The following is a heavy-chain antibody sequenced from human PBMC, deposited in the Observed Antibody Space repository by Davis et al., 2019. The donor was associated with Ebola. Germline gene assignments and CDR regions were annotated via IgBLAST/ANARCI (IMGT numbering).Heavy chain of an antibody. D-gene: IGHD2-21*02. CDR2: INPHNGNT. V-gene: IGHV1-18*04. CDR1: GYTFTSYG. Sequence: ASVKVSCKASGYTFTSYGITWVRQAPGQGLEWMGWINPHNGNTNYAQNVQGRVIMTSDTSTSTAYMELRSLRYDDTAVYYCARDVGRYCGGDCYWNFWGQGTLVTVSS. J-gene: IGHJ4*02. CDR3: ARDVGRYCGGDCYWNF.